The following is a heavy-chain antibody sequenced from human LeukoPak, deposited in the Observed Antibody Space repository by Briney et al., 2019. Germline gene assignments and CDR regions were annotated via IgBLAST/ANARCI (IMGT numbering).Heavy chain of an antibody. Sequence: GGSLRLSCAASGFTFSSYWMNWVRQAPGKGLEWVANINQDGSEKYYVDSVKGRFIISRDNAENSLYLQMKSLRAEDTAVYYCARERYYGSGSYRDYWGQGTLVTVSS. CDR2: INQDGSEK. V-gene: IGHV3-7*01. CDR1: GFTFSSYW. D-gene: IGHD3-10*01. CDR3: ARERYYGSGSYRDY. J-gene: IGHJ4*02.